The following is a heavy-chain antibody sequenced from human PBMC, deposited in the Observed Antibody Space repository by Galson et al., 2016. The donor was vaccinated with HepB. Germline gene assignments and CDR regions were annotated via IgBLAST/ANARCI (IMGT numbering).Heavy chain of an antibody. V-gene: IGHV3-72*01. Sequence: SLRLSCAASGFTFSDYYMDWVRQTPGKGLEWVGRTRNKANGYTREYAASVKGRLSISRDDSKNSLSLQMNSLRSEDTAVYYCARAAYCSGGACYHAFDHWGQGTLVTVSS. J-gene: IGHJ4*02. CDR1: GFTFSDYY. CDR3: ARAAYCSGGACYHAFDH. CDR2: TRNKANGYTR. D-gene: IGHD2-15*01.